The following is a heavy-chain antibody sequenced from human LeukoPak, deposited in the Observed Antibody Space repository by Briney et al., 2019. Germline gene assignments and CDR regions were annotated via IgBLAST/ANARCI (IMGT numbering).Heavy chain of an antibody. V-gene: IGHV3-23*01. CDR1: GFTFRTYA. CDR3: ATTVTLDF. D-gene: IGHD1-1*01. CDR2: ITGTGGGGNKT. Sequence: PGGSLRLSCAASGFTFRTYAMSWVRQAPGKGLEWVSVITGTGGGGNKTYYADSVRGPFSISRDDSKNVLFLQMNDLRVDDTAVYFCATTVTLDFWGQGTRVLVSS. J-gene: IGHJ4*02.